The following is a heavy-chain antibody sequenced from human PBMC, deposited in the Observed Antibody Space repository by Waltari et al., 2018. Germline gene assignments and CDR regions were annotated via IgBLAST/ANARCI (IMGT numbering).Heavy chain of an antibody. V-gene: IGHV1-2*06. CDR1: GYPFTDYY. J-gene: IGHJ4*02. D-gene: IGHD3-3*01. CDR2: INPNSGGT. CDR3: ARGGPAIFGVLITKRFDY. Sequence: QVQLVQSGAEVKKPGASVKVSCQASGYPFTDYYMPWVRPAPGQGLEWMGRINPNSGGTNYTQKFQGRVTMTRDTSISTAYMELSRLRSDDTAVYYCARGGPAIFGVLITKRFDYWGQGTLVTVSS.